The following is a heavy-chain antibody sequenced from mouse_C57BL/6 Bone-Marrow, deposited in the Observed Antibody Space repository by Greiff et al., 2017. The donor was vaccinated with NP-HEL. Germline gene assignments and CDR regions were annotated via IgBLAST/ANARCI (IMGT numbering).Heavy chain of an antibody. CDR2: IDPSDSYT. CDR1: GYTFTSYW. V-gene: IGHV1-69*01. Sequence: QVQLQQPGAELVMPGASVKLSCKASGYTFTSYWMHWVKQRPGQGLEWIGEIDPSDSYTNYNQKFKGKSTLTVDTSSGTAYMKVSSPTAEDSAVYYCARSRRGYFDVWGTGTTVTVSS. CDR3: ARSRRGYFDV. J-gene: IGHJ1*03.